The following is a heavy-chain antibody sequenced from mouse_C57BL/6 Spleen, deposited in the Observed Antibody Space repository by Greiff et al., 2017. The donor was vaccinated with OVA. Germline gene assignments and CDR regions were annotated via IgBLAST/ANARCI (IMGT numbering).Heavy chain of an antibody. J-gene: IGHJ2*01. CDR1: GYTFTSYW. D-gene: IGHD2-3*01. CDR3: ARSDDGYKYYFDY. CDR2: IDPSDSYT. V-gene: IGHV1-69*01. Sequence: QVQLKQPGAELVMPGASVKLSCKASGYTFTSYWMHWVKQRPGQGLEWIGEIDPSDSYTNYNQKFKGKSTLTVDKSSSTAYMQLSSLTSEDSAVYYCARSDDGYKYYFDYWGQGTTLTVSS.